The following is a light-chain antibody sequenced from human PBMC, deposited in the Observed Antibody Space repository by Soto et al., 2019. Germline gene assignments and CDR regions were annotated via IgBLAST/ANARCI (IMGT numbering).Light chain of an antibody. V-gene: IGKV1-5*03. Sequence: DIQMTQSPSTLSASVGDRVTITCRASQSISSWLAWYQQKPGKAPKLLIYKASSIESGVPLRFSGSESGTEFTLTISSLQPDDFATYYCQQYNSYSPYTFGQGTKLQIK. CDR2: KAS. CDR3: QQYNSYSPYT. J-gene: IGKJ2*01. CDR1: QSISSW.